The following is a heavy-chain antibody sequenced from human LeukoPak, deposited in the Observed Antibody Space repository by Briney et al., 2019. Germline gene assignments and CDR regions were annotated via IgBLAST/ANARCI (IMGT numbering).Heavy chain of an antibody. D-gene: IGHD2-15*01. Sequence: SSDTLSLTCAVYSGSFSGYYWSWIRQPPGKGLEWIGEINDSGSVNCNPSLKNRVTLSVDTSKNQFSLRLSSVAAADTAVYYCARRLVDSGASQVSDDWGQGTLVTVSS. V-gene: IGHV4-34*01. J-gene: IGHJ4*02. CDR1: SGSFSGYY. CDR3: ARRLVDSGASQVSDD. CDR2: INDSGSV.